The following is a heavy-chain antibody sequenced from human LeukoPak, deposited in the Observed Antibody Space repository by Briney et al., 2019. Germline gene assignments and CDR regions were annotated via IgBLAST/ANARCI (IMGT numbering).Heavy chain of an antibody. CDR2: ISAASTYI. CDR3: ARGNYRYYDSSGYPFYFDY. D-gene: IGHD3-22*01. V-gene: IGHV3-21*01. Sequence: GESLRLSCAASGFTFSNYDMNWVRQAPGKGLEWVSSISAASTYIYYADSVQGRLTISRDNAKNSLYLQMSSLRAEDTAVYFCARGNYRYYDSSGYPFYFDYWGQGALVTVSS. J-gene: IGHJ4*02. CDR1: GFTFSNYD.